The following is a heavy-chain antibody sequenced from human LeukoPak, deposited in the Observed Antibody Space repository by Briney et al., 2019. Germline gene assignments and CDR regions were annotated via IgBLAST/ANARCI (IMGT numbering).Heavy chain of an antibody. CDR3: ARLGTSATYFEF. J-gene: IGHJ4*02. Sequence: GESLQISCQGSGYSFIRNWIGWVRQMPGKGLEWMAITYPGDSDTRYSPSFQGQVTISADKSISTAYLQWSSLTASDTAMYYCARLGTSATYFEFWGQGTLVTVSS. CDR1: GYSFIRNW. V-gene: IGHV5-51*01. D-gene: IGHD2-15*01. CDR2: TYPGDSDT.